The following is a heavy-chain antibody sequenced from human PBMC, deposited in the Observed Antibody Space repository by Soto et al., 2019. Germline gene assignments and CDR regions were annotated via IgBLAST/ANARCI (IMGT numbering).Heavy chain of an antibody. CDR2: IIPIFGTA. Sequence: QVQLVQSGAEVKKPGSSVKVSCKASGGTFSSYAISWVRQAPGQGLEWMGGIIPIFGTANYAQKFQGRVTITADESTSTAHMELRGLRSEDTAVYYCAREGKAAAGTHYFDYWGQGTLVTVSS. V-gene: IGHV1-69*12. CDR3: AREGKAAAGTHYFDY. D-gene: IGHD6-13*01. J-gene: IGHJ4*02. CDR1: GGTFSSYA.